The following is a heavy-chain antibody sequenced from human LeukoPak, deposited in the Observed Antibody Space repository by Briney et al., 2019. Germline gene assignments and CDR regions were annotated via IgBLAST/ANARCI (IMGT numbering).Heavy chain of an antibody. J-gene: IGHJ5*02. Sequence: GRSLRLSCAASGFTFSSYGMHWVRQAPGKGLEWVAVIWYDGSNKYYADSVKGRFTISRDNSKNTPYLQMNSLRAEDTAVYYCAKDRYGDYYNWFDPWGQGTLVTVSS. CDR2: IWYDGSNK. D-gene: IGHD4-17*01. CDR1: GFTFSSYG. V-gene: IGHV3-33*06. CDR3: AKDRYGDYYNWFDP.